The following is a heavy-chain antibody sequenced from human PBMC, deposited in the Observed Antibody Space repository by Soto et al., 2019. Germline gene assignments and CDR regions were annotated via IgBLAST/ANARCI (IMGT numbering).Heavy chain of an antibody. D-gene: IGHD6-6*01. CDR2: INPNSGGT. J-gene: IGHJ6*02. Sequence: ASVKVSCKASGYTFTGYYMHWVRQAPGQGLEWMGWINPNSGGTSYAQKFQGRVTMTRDTSISTAYMELSRLRSDDTAVYYCARGVSIAARDYYYYGMDVWGQGTTVTVSS. V-gene: IGHV1-2*02. CDR3: ARGVSIAARDYYYYGMDV. CDR1: GYTFTGYY.